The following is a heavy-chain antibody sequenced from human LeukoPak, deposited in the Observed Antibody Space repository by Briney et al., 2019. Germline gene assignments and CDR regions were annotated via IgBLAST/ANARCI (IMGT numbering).Heavy chain of an antibody. V-gene: IGHV1-69*05. CDR2: IIPIFGTA. D-gene: IGHD3-22*01. CDR3: ARVRGDCSGYWIGNYDY. Sequence: SVKVSCKASGGTFSSYAISWVRQAPGQGLEWMGRIIPIFGTANYAQKFQGRVTITTDKSTSTAYMELSSVRSEDTAVYYCARVRGDCSGYWIGNYDYWGQGTLVTVSS. CDR1: GGTFSSYA. J-gene: IGHJ4*02.